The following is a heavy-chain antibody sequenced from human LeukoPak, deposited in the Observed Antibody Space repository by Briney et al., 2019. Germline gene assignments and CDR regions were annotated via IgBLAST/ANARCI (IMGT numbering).Heavy chain of an antibody. Sequence: SETLSLTCTVSGGSISSYYWSWIRQPPGKGLEWIGYIYYSGSTNYNPSLKSRVTISVDASKNQFSLKLSSVTAADTAVYYCARGGSSSGLGSFDYWGQGTLVTVSS. D-gene: IGHD6-6*01. J-gene: IGHJ4*02. CDR3: ARGGSSSGLGSFDY. V-gene: IGHV4-59*01. CDR1: GGSISSYY. CDR2: IYYSGST.